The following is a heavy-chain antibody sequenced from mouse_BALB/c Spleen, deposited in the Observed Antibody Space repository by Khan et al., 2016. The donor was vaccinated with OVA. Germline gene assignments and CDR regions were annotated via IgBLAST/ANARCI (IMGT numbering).Heavy chain of an antibody. CDR2: IDPYNGVT. J-gene: IGHJ3*01. Sequence: VQLKQSGPELVKPGASVKVSCKASGYSFTDYNMYWVKQSHGKSLEWIGYIDPYNGVTTYNQKFKGKATLTVDKSSSTAFMHLNSLTSEDSVVYYCERHYDEESCLAYWGQGTLVTVSA. D-gene: IGHD2-4*01. CDR3: ERHYDEESCLAY. CDR1: GYSFTDYN. V-gene: IGHV1S135*01.